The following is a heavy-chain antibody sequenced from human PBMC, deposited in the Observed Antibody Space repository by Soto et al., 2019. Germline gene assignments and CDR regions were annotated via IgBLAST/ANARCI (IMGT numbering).Heavy chain of an antibody. Sequence: QVQLVQSGAEVKRPGSSVKVSCKASGDTFNFYSISWVRQAPGLGLEWMGRVNPIVSMSNYAQKFQGRVTMTADNSTSTAYMELSSRRSEDTTSYYCASSYASGYRAFDYWGQGALVTVSS. J-gene: IGHJ4*02. CDR3: ASSYASGYRAFDY. V-gene: IGHV1-69*02. CDR1: GDTFNFYS. D-gene: IGHD3-16*01. CDR2: VNPIVSMS.